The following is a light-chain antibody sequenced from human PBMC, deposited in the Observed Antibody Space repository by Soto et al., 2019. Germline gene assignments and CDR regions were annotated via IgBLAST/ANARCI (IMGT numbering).Light chain of an antibody. J-gene: IGLJ2*01. CDR2: DVS. Sequence: QSALTQPASVSGSPGQSITISCTGTSSDVGGYNYVSWYQQHPGKDPTHRIYDVSNRPSGVSNRFSGSKSVNTASLTISGLQDEDEADYYCSSYTSSSTRVFGGGTKVTVL. CDR3: SSYTSSSTRV. CDR1: SSDVGGYNY. V-gene: IGLV2-14*01.